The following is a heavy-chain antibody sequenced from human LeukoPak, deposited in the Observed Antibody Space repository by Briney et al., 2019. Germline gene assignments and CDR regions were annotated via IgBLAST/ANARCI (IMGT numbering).Heavy chain of an antibody. CDR3: ARDSRALNYDFWSGRAYYFDY. CDR2: INSDGSST. J-gene: IGHJ4*02. CDR1: GFTFSSYW. V-gene: IGHV3-74*01. Sequence: GGSLRLSCAASGFTFSSYWMHWVRQAPGKGLVWVSRINSDGSSTSYADSVRGRFTISRDNAKKTLYLQMNSLRAEDTAVYYCARDSRALNYDFWSGRAYYFDYWGQGTLVTVSS. D-gene: IGHD3-3*01.